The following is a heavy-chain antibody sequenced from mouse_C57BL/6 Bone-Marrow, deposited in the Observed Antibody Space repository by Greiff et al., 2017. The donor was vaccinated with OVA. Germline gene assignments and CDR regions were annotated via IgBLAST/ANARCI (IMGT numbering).Heavy chain of an antibody. CDR2: ISSGSSTI. J-gene: IGHJ4*01. CDR1: GFTFSDYG. Sequence: EVKVEESGGGLVKPGGSLKLSCAASGFTFSDYGMHWVRQAPEKGLEWVAYISSGSSTIYYADTVKGRFTISRDNAKNTLFLQMTSLRSEDTAMYYCARRSYYDYDEGWAMDYWGQGTSVTVSS. CDR3: ARRSYYDYDEGWAMDY. D-gene: IGHD2-4*01. V-gene: IGHV5-17*01.